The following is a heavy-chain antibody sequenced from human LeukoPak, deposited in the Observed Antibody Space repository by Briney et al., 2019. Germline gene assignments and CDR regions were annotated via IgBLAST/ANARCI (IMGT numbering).Heavy chain of an antibody. J-gene: IGHJ4*02. CDR2: IWSDGNNR. Sequence: RGSLRHSCATSGFTFCHYGMHRVRQAPGKGLKWVGVIWSDGNNRYYGDPVKGRFTISRDNFQRTVYLQMDSLRAEDTAVYYCAKDAQRGFDYSNSLDKWGQGTLVTVSS. CDR1: GFTFCHYG. V-gene: IGHV3-33*06. CDR3: AKDAQRGFDYSNSLDK. D-gene: IGHD4-11*01.